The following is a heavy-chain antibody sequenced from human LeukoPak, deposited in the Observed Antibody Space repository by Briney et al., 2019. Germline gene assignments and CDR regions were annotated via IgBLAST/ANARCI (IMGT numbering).Heavy chain of an antibody. D-gene: IGHD3-9*01. V-gene: IGHV4-31*03. CDR2: IYYSGST. CDR3: ARGLTGNILTGYFDY. Sequence: SQTLSLTCTVSGGSISSGGYYWSWIRQHPGKGLEWIGYIYYSGSTYYNPSLKSRVTISVDTSKNQFSLKLSSVTAADTAVYYCARGLTGNILTGYFDYWGQGTLVTVSS. CDR1: GGSISSGGYY. J-gene: IGHJ4*02.